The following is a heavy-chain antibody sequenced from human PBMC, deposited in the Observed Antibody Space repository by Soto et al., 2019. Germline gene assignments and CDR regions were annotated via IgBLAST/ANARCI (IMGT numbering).Heavy chain of an antibody. J-gene: IGHJ4*02. CDR2: INHSGST. D-gene: IGHD6-19*01. CDR1: GGSFSGYY. V-gene: IGHV4-34*01. CDR3: AKSYSSGWYYFDY. Sequence: ASETLSLTCAVYGGSFSGYYWSWIRQPPGKGLEWIGEINHSGSTNYNPSLKSRVTISVDTSKNQFSLKLSSVTAADTAVYYCAKSYSSGWYYFDYWGQGTLVTVSS.